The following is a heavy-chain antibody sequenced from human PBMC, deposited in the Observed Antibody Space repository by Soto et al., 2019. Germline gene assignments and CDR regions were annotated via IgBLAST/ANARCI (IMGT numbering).Heavy chain of an antibody. D-gene: IGHD1-26*01. J-gene: IGHJ6*02. Sequence: PGGSLRLSCAASGFTFSSYAMHWVRQAPGKGLEYVSAISSNGGSTYYADSVKGRFTISRDNSKNTLYLQMGSLRAEDMAVYYCARSGSYYFYYGMDVWGQGTTVTVSS. CDR2: ISSNGGST. CDR3: ARSGSYYFYYGMDV. V-gene: IGHV3-64*02. CDR1: GFTFSSYA.